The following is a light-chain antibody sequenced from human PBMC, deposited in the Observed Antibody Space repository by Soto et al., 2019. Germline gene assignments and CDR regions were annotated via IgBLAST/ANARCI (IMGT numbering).Light chain of an antibody. Sequence: EIVMTQSPATLSVSPGERATLPCRACQSVSSNLAWYQQKPGQAPRLLIYGASTRATGIPARFSGSGSGTEFTLTISSLQSEDFAVYYCQHGGTFGQGTKVEIK. CDR1: QSVSSN. CDR2: GAS. CDR3: QHGGT. J-gene: IGKJ1*01. V-gene: IGKV3-15*01.